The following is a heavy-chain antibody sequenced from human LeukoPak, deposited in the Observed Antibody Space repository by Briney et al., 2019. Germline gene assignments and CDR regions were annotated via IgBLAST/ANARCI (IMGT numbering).Heavy chain of an antibody. Sequence: SETRSLTCSVSGGSISSDNWNWIRQPPGKGLEWIGYIYHSGSTNYNPSLKSRVTISVDTSKNQFSLKLSSVTAADTAVYFCARRSWAARDAFDIWGQGTMVTVSS. J-gene: IGHJ3*02. CDR1: GGSISSDN. CDR3: ARRSWAARDAFDI. V-gene: IGHV4-59*01. D-gene: IGHD3-16*01. CDR2: IYHSGST.